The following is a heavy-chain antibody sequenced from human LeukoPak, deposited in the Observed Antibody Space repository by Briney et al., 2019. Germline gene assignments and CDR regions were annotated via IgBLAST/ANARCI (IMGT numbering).Heavy chain of an antibody. D-gene: IGHD5-18*01. CDR3: ARAYSYGYNFYYMDV. J-gene: IGHJ6*03. V-gene: IGHV3-21*01. CDR1: GFTFSSYG. Sequence: GGSLRLSCAASGFTFSSYGMNWVRQAPGKGLEWVSFISSSSSYINYADSVKGRFTISRDNAKKALYLQMNSLRAEDTAVYYCARAYSYGYNFYYMDVWGKGTTVTVSS. CDR2: ISSSSSYI.